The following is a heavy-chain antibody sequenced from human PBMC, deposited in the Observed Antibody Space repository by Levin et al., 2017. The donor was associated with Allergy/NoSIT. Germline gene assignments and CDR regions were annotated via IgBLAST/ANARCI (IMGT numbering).Heavy chain of an antibody. V-gene: IGHV3-53*01. Sequence: GGSLRLSCAASGFTVSSNYMSWVRQAPGKGLEWVSIIYSDGRTYYADSVKGRFTISRDNSNNTLYLQINSLRAEDTAVYYCARDPHAVTGAFDIWGQGTMVTVSS. D-gene: IGHD2-21*02. J-gene: IGHJ3*02. CDR3: ARDPHAVTGAFDI. CDR1: GFTVSSNY. CDR2: IYSDGRT.